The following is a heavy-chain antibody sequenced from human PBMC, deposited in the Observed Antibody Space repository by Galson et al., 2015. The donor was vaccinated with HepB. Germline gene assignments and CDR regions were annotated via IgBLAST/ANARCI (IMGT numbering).Heavy chain of an antibody. J-gene: IGHJ4*02. CDR3: ARGVYNSYYFDY. CDR1: GYTFTSYA. D-gene: IGHD1-1*01. CDR2: INAGNGNT. V-gene: IGHV1-3*01. Sequence: SVKVSCKASGYTFTSYAMHWVRQAPGQRLEWMGWINAGNGNTKYSQKFQGRVTITRDTSASTAYMELNSLRSEDTAVYYCARGVYNSYYFDYWGQGTQVTVSS.